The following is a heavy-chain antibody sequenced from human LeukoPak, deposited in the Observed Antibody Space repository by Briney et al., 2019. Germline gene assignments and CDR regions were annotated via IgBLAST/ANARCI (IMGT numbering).Heavy chain of an antibody. D-gene: IGHD6-13*01. CDR2: ISSSSSTI. CDR3: VREGTFASPEAGRWIDSFDI. Sequence: PGGSLRLSCAASGFTFSSYSMNWVRQAPGKGLEWVSYISSSSSTIYYADSVKGRFTISRDNAKNSLYLQMNSLRAEDTAVYYCVREGTFASPEAGRWIDSFDIWGQGTMVTVSS. J-gene: IGHJ3*02. V-gene: IGHV3-48*01. CDR1: GFTFSSYS.